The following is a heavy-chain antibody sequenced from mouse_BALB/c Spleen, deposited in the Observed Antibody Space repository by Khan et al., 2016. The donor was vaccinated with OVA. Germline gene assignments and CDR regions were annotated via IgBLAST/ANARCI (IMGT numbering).Heavy chain of an antibody. J-gene: IGHJ2*01. V-gene: IGHV2-9*02. CDR2: IWAGGST. CDR1: GFSLTSHG. Sequence: VQLQESGPGLVAPSQSLSITYTVSGFSLTSHGVHWVRQPPGKGLEWLGVIWAGGSTNYNSALMSRLSISKDSSKSQVFLKMNSLQNDDTAMYYCARNGEPDYFDYWGQGTTLTVSS. CDR3: ARNGEPDYFDY.